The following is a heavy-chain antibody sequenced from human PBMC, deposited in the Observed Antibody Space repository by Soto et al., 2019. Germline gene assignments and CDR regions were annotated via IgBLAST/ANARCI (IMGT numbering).Heavy chain of an antibody. J-gene: IGHJ4*02. D-gene: IGHD6-13*01. CDR3: ARGAAAGGNFDY. V-gene: IGHV3-11*01. Sequence: QVHLVESGGGLVKPGGSLRLSCAASGFIFSDYYMTWIRQAPGTGLEWISDISSGGSSKHYADSVKGRFTISRDNAKNSLYLQMNSLRAEDTAVYYCARGAAAGGNFDYWGQGTLVTVS. CDR2: ISSGGSSK. CDR1: GFIFSDYY.